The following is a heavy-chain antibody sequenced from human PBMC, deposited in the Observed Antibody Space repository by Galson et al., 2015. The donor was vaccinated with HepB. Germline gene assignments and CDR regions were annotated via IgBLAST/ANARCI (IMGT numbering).Heavy chain of an antibody. CDR2: TYHSGST. CDR1: GDSISSDSW. CDR3: ARAKEGRGYFGY. Sequence: LSLTCAVSGDSISSDSWWSWVRQPPGEGLEWIGETYHSGSTNYKPSLKSRVTISVDKSKNHFSLKLTFVTAADTAVYYCARAKEGRGYFGYWGQGTLVTVSS. J-gene: IGHJ4*02. V-gene: IGHV4-4*02. D-gene: IGHD3-10*01.